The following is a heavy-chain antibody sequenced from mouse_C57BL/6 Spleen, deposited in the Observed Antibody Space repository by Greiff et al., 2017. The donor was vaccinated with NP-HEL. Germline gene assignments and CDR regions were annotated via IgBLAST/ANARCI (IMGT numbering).Heavy chain of an antibody. CDR2: IDPSDSYT. J-gene: IGHJ4*01. CDR3: ARGSTMVSLDY. Sequence: VQLQQSGAELVMPGASVKLSCKASGYTFTSYWMHWVKQRPGQGLEWIGEIDPSDSYTNYNQKFKGKSTLTVDKSSSTAYMQLSSLTSEDSAVYYCARGSTMVSLDYWGQGTSVTVSS. D-gene: IGHD2-2*01. V-gene: IGHV1-69*01. CDR1: GYTFTSYW.